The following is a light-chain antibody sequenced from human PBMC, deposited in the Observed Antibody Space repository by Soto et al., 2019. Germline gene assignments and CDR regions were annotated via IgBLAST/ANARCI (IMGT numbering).Light chain of an antibody. Sequence: ELVMTQSPATLSVSPGERATLSCRASQTVGSKLAWYQQKPGQAPRLLIYGASTRATGIPARFSGSGSGTEFTLTISSLQSEDFAVYYCQQCNNGPQTFGQGTKVDI. CDR1: QTVGSK. V-gene: IGKV3-15*01. J-gene: IGKJ1*01. CDR2: GAS. CDR3: QQCNNGPQT.